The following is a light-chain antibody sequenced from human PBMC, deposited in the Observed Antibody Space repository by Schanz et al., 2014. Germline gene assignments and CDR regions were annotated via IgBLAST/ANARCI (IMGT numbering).Light chain of an antibody. Sequence: EIVLTQSPGTLSLSPGDRATLSCRASQSVSSIDLAWYQQRPGQAPRLLIYAASSRATGIPDRFTGSGSGTDFTLTINTLEPEDFAVFYCQLFRGSSYTFGHGTTLEIK. CDR2: AAS. CDR3: QLFRGSSYT. J-gene: IGKJ2*01. V-gene: IGKV3-20*01. CDR1: QSVSSID.